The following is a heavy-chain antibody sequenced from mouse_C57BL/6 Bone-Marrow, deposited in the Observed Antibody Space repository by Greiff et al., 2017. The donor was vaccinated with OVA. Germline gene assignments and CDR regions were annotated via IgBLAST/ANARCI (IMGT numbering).Heavy chain of an antibody. Sequence: EVKLVESGGDLVKPGGSLKLSCAASGFTFSSYGMSWVRQTPDKRLEWVATISSGGSYTYYPDSVKGRFTISRDNAKNTLYLQMSSLKSEDTAMYYCARPLWLLYYAMDYWGQGTSVTVSS. CDR3: ARPLWLLYYAMDY. CDR2: ISSGGSYT. CDR1: GFTFSSYG. V-gene: IGHV5-6*01. D-gene: IGHD2-2*01. J-gene: IGHJ4*01.